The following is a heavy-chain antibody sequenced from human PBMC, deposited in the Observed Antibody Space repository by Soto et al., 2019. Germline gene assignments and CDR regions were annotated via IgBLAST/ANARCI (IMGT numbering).Heavy chain of an antibody. Sequence: QFQLVQSGAEVKKPGASVKVSCKASGYNFTRFGISWVRQAPGHGLEWMGWMGAHSGHTRQAQKFQGRLTMTTDASINSAYLDLRNLTSDDTALYCCGREGQQRAQEDYFLFNGMDVWGQGTTVIVSS. V-gene: IGHV1-18*01. CDR1: GYNFTRFG. J-gene: IGHJ6*02. CDR3: GREGQQRAQEDYFLFNGMDV. D-gene: IGHD2-21*01. CDR2: MGAHSGHT.